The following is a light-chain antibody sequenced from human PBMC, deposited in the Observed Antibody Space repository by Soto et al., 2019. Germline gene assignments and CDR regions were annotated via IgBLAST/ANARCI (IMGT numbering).Light chain of an antibody. V-gene: IGLV1-40*01. J-gene: IGLJ3*02. CDR1: RSNLGAGYD. Sequence: QSVLTQPPSVSGAPGQGVTISCTGTRSNLGAGYDVHWYQQFPGAAPKLLIYANNKRPSEVLDRFSGSKSGTSASLAITGLQAEDEADYYCQSYDNSLSGAWVFGGGTQLTVL. CDR3: QSYDNSLSGAWV. CDR2: ANN.